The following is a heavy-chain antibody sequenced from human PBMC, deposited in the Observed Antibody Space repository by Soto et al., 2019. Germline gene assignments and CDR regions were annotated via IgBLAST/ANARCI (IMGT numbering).Heavy chain of an antibody. Sequence: QVQLVQSGAEVKKTGASVKVSCKASGYTFTSYAMHWVRQAPGQRLEWMGWINAGNGNTKYSQKFQGRVTITRDTSASTAYMELSSLRSEDTAVYYCARGLNGYVHYFDCWGQGTLVTVSS. CDR2: INAGNGNT. V-gene: IGHV1-3*01. D-gene: IGHD5-18*01. CDR1: GYTFTSYA. CDR3: ARGLNGYVHYFDC. J-gene: IGHJ4*02.